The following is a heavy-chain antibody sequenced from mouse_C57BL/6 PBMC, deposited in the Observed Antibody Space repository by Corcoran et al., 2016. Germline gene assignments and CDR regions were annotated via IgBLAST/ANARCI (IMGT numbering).Heavy chain of an antibody. Sequence: QIQLVQSGPELKKPGETVKISCKASGYTFTTYGMSWVKQAPGKGLKWMGWINTYSGVPTYADDFKGRFAFSLETSASTAYLQINNLKNEDTATDFCARGEGYWGQGTTLTVSS. CDR2: INTYSGVP. J-gene: IGHJ2*01. V-gene: IGHV9-3*01. CDR3: ARGEGY. CDR1: GYTFTTYG.